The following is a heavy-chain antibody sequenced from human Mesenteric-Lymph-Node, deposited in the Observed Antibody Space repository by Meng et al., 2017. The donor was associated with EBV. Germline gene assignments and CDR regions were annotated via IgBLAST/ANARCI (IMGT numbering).Heavy chain of an antibody. D-gene: IGHD5-18*01. CDR1: CGSISSGSYY. CDR2: IYYSGST. Sequence: QVQLEESGPRLVKPSQSLSPTGAVSCGSISSGSYYWTWIRQPPGKGLESIGYIYYSGSTYYNPSLQSRVTMSVDTSKNQFSLKLSSVTAADTAVYYCARGYSYDSFGLDYWGQGALVTVSS. J-gene: IGHJ4*02. CDR3: ARGYSYDSFGLDY. V-gene: IGHV4-30-4*01.